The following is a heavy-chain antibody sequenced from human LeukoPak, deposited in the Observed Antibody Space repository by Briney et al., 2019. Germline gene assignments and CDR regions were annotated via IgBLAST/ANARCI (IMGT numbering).Heavy chain of an antibody. CDR1: GGSFSGYY. CDR2: INHSGST. D-gene: IGHD3-3*02. Sequence: SETLSLTCAVYGGSFSGYYWSWIRQPPGKGLEWIGEINHSGSTNYNPSLKSRVTISVDTSKNQFSLRLSSVTAADTAVYYCARVVSLYYFDYWGQGTLVTVSS. CDR3: ARVVSLYYFDY. J-gene: IGHJ4*02. V-gene: IGHV4-34*01.